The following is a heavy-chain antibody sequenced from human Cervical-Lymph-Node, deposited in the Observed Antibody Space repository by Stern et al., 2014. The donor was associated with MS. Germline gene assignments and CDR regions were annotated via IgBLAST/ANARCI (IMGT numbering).Heavy chain of an antibody. Sequence: VQLVQSGAELIRPGESLKISCKGSGFKFSIYWIAWVRQMPGKGLEWMGIIYPGDSETRSSPSFQGQVPMSADKSTSTAYLQWSSLNASDTAMYFCARQTTAWASDVWGQGTLVTVSP. V-gene: IGHV5-51*01. CDR1: GFKFSIYW. J-gene: IGHJ4*02. D-gene: IGHD1-14*01. CDR3: ARQTTAWASDV. CDR2: IYPGDSET.